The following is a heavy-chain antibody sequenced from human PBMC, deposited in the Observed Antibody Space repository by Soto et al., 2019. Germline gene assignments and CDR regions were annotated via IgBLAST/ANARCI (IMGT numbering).Heavy chain of an antibody. CDR2: IAGSGAWA. J-gene: IGHJ4*02. Sequence: GGSLRLSCTASGFTFTDYAMAWVRQAPGKGLEWVSSIAGSGAWAYYADSAKGRFTISRDNSISTLSLQMTGLGAEDTAIYYCLTSMTPDYWGQGTLVTVSS. D-gene: IGHD3-22*01. CDR3: LTSMTPDY. V-gene: IGHV3-23*01. CDR1: GFTFTDYA.